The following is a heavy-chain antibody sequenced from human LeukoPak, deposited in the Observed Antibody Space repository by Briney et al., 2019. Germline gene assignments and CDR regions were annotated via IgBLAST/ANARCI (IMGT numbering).Heavy chain of an antibody. CDR3: ARAPTPYYSDSSAYYSDF. D-gene: IGHD6-25*01. CDR1: GGTFSSYA. CDR2: IIPILGIA. Sequence: GASVKVSCKASGGTFSSYAISWVRQAPGQGLEWMGRIIPILGIANYAQKFQGRVTITADKSTSTAYMELSSLRSEDTAVYYCARAPTPYYSDSSAYYSDFWGQGTLVTVSS. V-gene: IGHV1-69*04. J-gene: IGHJ4*02.